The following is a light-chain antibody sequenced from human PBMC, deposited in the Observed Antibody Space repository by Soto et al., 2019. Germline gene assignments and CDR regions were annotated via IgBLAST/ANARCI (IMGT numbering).Light chain of an antibody. CDR3: QQYCSSPYT. CDR2: GAS. Sequence: EIVLTQSPGPLSLSPGERATLSCRASQSVSSSYLAWYQQKPGQAPRLLIYGASIRATGIPDRFSGSGSATDITLTISRLEPDDFAVYYCQQYCSSPYTFGQGTKLDIK. J-gene: IGKJ2*01. CDR1: QSVSSSY. V-gene: IGKV3-20*01.